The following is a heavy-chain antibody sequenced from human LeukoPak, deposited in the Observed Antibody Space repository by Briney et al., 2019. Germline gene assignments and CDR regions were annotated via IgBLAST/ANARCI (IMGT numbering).Heavy chain of an antibody. CDR2: ISYDGSNK. D-gene: IGHD5-12*01. J-gene: IGHJ6*02. Sequence: QPGGSLRLSCAASGFTFSSYAMHWVRQAPGKGLEWVAVISYDGSNKYYADSVKGRFTISRDNSKNTLYLQMNSLRAEDTAVYYCARGGYSGCDWAYYYYGMDVWGQGTTVTVSS. CDR1: GFTFSSYA. CDR3: ARGGYSGCDWAYYYYGMDV. V-gene: IGHV3-30-3*01.